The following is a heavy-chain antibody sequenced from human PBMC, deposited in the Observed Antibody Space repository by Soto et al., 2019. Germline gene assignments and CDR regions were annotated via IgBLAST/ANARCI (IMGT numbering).Heavy chain of an antibody. CDR2: IYWDDDK. J-gene: IGHJ4*02. CDR3: SHRVLRSVFGLVTTTAIYFDF. Sequence: QITLNESGPTQVKPRQTLTLTCTFSGFSLTNSGVGVGWIRQSPGKAPEWLALIYWDDDKRYSQSLKSRLTITKDTSKNLVVLTMADLDPADTATYYCSHRVLRSVFGLVTTTAIYFDFWGQGTPVAVSS. CDR1: GFSLTNSGVG. V-gene: IGHV2-5*02. D-gene: IGHD3-3*01.